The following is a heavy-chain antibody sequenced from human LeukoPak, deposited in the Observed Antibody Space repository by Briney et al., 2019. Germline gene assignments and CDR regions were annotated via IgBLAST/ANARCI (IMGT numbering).Heavy chain of an antibody. CDR3: ARAPSLGDFWGGSRDWFDP. CDR2: ISYDGSNK. J-gene: IGHJ5*02. Sequence: GGSLRLSCAASGFPFSSYAMHWVRQAPGKGLEWVAVISYDGSNKYYADSVKGRFTISRDNSKNTLYLQMNSLRAEDTAVYYCARAPSLGDFWGGSRDWFDPWGQGTLVTVSS. CDR1: GFPFSSYA. D-gene: IGHD3-3*01. V-gene: IGHV3-30-3*01.